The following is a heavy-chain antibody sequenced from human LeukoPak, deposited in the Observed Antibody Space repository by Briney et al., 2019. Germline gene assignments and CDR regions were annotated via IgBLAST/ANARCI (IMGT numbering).Heavy chain of an antibody. CDR2: ITSSGEST. V-gene: IGHV3-23*01. J-gene: IGHJ4*02. Sequence: GGSLRLSCAASEFSFSIYAMSWVRQAPGKGLEWVSSITSSGESTYYAGSVKGRFTISRDNSKNTVYLQMNSLRAEDTAVYYCARGPYGTGSHFDFWGQGTLVTVSS. D-gene: IGHD3-10*01. CDR1: EFSFSIYA. CDR3: ARGPYGTGSHFDF.